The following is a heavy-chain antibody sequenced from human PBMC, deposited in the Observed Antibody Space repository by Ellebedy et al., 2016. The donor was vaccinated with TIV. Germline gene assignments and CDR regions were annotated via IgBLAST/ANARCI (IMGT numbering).Heavy chain of an antibody. J-gene: IGHJ3*02. CDR2: ISWNSGSI. V-gene: IGHV3-9*03. CDR3: AKDRKRGYYDSSGYLSYDAFDI. Sequence: SLKISCAASGFTFSSYAMHWVRRAPGKGLEWVSGISWNSGSIGYADSVKGRFTISRDNAKNSLYLQMNSLRAEDMALYYCAKDRKRGYYDSSGYLSYDAFDIWGQGTMVTVSS. D-gene: IGHD3-22*01. CDR1: GFTFSSYA.